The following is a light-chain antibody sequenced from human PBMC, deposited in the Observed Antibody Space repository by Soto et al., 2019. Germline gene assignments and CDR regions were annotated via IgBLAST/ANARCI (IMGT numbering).Light chain of an antibody. J-gene: IGKJ1*01. V-gene: IGKV3-20*01. CDR3: QHYGSPPRT. CDR1: QSLGSSY. Sequence: EIVLTQSPGTLSLSPGERATLSCRASQSLGSSYLAWYQQKPGQTPRLLIYGASSRATGIPDMFSGSGSGPDFTLTIRRMEPEDFAVDDCQHYGSPPRTFGQGNKVEIK. CDR2: GAS.